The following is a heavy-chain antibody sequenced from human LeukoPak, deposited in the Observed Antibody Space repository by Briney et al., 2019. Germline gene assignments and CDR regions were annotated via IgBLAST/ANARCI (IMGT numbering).Heavy chain of an antibody. CDR2: IYYSGST. D-gene: IGHD6-19*01. CDR3: ARRRGNTSGFQGYYFDY. V-gene: IGHV4-31*03. Sequence: SETLSLTCTVSGGSVSSGDYYWSWIRQLPGKGLEWIGYIYYSGSTYYNPSLKSRLTISVDTSKNQFSLKLSSVTAADTAVYYCARRRGNTSGFQGYYFDYWGQGTLVTVSS. CDR1: GGSVSSGDYY. J-gene: IGHJ4*02.